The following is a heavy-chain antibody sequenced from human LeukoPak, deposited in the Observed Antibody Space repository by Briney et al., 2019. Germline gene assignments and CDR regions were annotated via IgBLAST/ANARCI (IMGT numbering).Heavy chain of an antibody. D-gene: IGHD3-10*01. J-gene: IGHJ4*02. CDR2: INNDGSTT. CDR1: GFTFANTW. V-gene: IGHV3-74*01. CDR3: AIGGTYGSGS. Sequence: PGGSLRLSRAASGFTFANTWMHWVRQAPGKGLGSLSLINNDGSTTNSADSVKGRFTISRDNAKNTVYLQMNSLRAEDTAVYYCAIGGTYGSGSWGQGTLVTVAS.